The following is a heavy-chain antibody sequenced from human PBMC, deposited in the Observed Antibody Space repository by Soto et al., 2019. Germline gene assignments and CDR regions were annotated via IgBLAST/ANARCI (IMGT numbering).Heavy chain of an antibody. D-gene: IGHD1-26*01. CDR1: VGTFSSYA. Sequence: GSSVKVSCTPSVGTFSSYAISWVRQAPGQGLEWMGGIIPIFGTANYAQKFQGRVTITADESTSTAYMELSSLRSEDTAVYYCARDRVGIVGAIGWFDPWGQGTLVTVSS. CDR3: ARDRVGIVGAIGWFDP. V-gene: IGHV1-69*13. J-gene: IGHJ5*02. CDR2: IIPIFGTA.